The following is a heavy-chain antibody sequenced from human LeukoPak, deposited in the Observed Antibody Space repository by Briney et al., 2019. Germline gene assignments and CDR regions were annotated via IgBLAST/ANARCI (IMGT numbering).Heavy chain of an antibody. J-gene: IGHJ4*02. CDR3: ARGGYWTFDY. Sequence: PSETLSLTCAVYGGSFSGYYWSWIRQPPGKGLEWIGEINHSGSTNYNPSLKSRLTLSVDTSKNQFSLKLSSVTAADTAVYYCARGGYWTFDYWGQGTLVTVSS. V-gene: IGHV4-34*01. CDR1: GGSFSGYY. D-gene: IGHD2-8*02. CDR2: INHSGST.